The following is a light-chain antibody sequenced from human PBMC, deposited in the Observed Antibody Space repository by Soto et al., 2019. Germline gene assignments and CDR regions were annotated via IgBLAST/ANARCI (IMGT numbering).Light chain of an antibody. Sequence: SCTGTSSDVGGYNYVSWYQQHPGKAPKHVIYDVSNRPSGVSNRFSGSKSGNTASLTISGLQAEDEADYYCSSYTSSSTPHVVFGGGTKLTVL. CDR2: DVS. V-gene: IGLV2-14*04. CDR3: SSYTSSSTPHVV. J-gene: IGLJ2*01. CDR1: SSDVGGYNY.